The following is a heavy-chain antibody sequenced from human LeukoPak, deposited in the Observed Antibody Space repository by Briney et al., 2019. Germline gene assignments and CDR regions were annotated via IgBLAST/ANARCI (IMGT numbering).Heavy chain of an antibody. CDR1: GFTFNNYV. CDR2: ISDDGRNK. CDR3: AKDRETTASGTFDY. V-gene: IGHV3-30*18. D-gene: IGHD6-13*01. J-gene: IGHJ4*02. Sequence: PGRSLRLSCAASGFTFNNYVMHYVRQAPGKGLEWVAVISDDGRNKNYADSVKGRFTISRDNSNNTLYLQMNSLRAEDTGVYYCAKDRETTASGTFDYWGQGTLVTVSS.